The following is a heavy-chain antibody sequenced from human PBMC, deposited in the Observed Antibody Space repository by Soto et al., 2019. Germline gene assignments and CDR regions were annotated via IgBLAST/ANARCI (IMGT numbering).Heavy chain of an antibody. Sequence: SETLSLTCAVYGGSFSGYYWSWIRQPPGKGLEWIGEINHSGSTNYNPSLKSRVTISVDTSKNQFSLKLSSVTAADTAVYYCASRYYDFWSGSPWGQGTLVTVSS. J-gene: IGHJ4*02. V-gene: IGHV4-34*01. CDR1: GGSFSGYY. CDR2: INHSGST. D-gene: IGHD3-3*01. CDR3: ASRYYDFWSGSP.